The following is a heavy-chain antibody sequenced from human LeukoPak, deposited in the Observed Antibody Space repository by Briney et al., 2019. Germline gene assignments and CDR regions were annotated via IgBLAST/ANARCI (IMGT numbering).Heavy chain of an antibody. Sequence: ASVTVSCMASGYTFTSYDINWVRQATGQGLEWMGWINPNSGGTNYAQKFQGRVTMTRDTSISTAYMELSRLRSDDTAVYYCARDSSGNTYYYYYYMDVWGKGTTVTVSS. J-gene: IGHJ6*03. V-gene: IGHV1-2*02. CDR1: GYTFTSYD. CDR3: ARDSSGNTYYYYYYMDV. CDR2: INPNSGGT. D-gene: IGHD6-6*01.